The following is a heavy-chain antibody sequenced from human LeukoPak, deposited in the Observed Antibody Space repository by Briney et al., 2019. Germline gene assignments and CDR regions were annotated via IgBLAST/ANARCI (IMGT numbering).Heavy chain of an antibody. CDR1: GFTFSNYA. Sequence: PGGSLRLSCAASGFTFSNYAMSWVRQAPGKGLEWVSAISGNGGSTHYGDSAKGRFTISRDNSKNTLYLQMNSLRAEDTAVYYCAKERSDSGSYPEDYWGQGTLATVSS. CDR3: AKERSDSGSYPEDY. V-gene: IGHV3-23*01. J-gene: IGHJ4*02. D-gene: IGHD1-26*01. CDR2: ISGNGGST.